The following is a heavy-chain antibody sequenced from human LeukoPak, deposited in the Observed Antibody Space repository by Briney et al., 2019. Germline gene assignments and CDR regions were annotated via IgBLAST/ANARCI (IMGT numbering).Heavy chain of an antibody. D-gene: IGHD3-22*01. CDR2: ISYDGSNK. V-gene: IGHV3-30*18. CDR1: GFTVSSYG. J-gene: IGHJ4*02. CDR3: AKDLGDSSFY. Sequence: GGSLRLSCAASGFTVSSYGMHWVRQAPGKGLEWVAVISYDGSNKYYADSVKGRFTISRDNSKNTLYLQMNSLRAEDTAVYYCAKDLGDSSFYWGQGTLVTVSS.